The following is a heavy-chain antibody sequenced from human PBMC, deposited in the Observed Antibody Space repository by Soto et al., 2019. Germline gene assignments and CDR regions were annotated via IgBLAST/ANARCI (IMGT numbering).Heavy chain of an antibody. CDR2: IYSGGST. Sequence: PGGSLRLSCAASGFTVSSNYMSWVRQAPGKGLEWVSVIYSGGSTYYADSVKGRFTISRDNSKNTLYLQMNSLRAEDTAVYYCARGLRFLEWLTPDVWGQGTTVTVSS. CDR1: GFTVSSNY. D-gene: IGHD3-3*01. V-gene: IGHV3-53*01. J-gene: IGHJ6*02. CDR3: ARGLRFLEWLTPDV.